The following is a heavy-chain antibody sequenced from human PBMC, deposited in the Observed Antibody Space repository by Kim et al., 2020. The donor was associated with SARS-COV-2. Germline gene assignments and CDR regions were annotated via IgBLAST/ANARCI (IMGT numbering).Heavy chain of an antibody. CDR3: ARIQRGAAAGRPRDY. CDR1: GYSFTSYW. D-gene: IGHD6-13*01. CDR2: IDPSDSYT. Sequence: GESLKISCKGSGYSFTSYWISWVRQMPGKGLEWMGRIDPSDSYTNYSPSFQGHVTISADKSISTAYLQWSSLKASDNAMYYCARIQRGAAAGRPRDYWGQGTLVTVSS. J-gene: IGHJ4*02. V-gene: IGHV5-10-1*01.